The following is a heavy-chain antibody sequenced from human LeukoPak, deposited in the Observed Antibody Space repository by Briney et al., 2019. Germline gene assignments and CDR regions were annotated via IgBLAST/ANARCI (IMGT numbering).Heavy chain of an antibody. CDR1: GFTFSTYW. CDR3: AREGCNTTNCYFSDAFDI. V-gene: IGHV3-74*01. CDR2: INSDGSRT. Sequence: GGSLRLSCATSGFTFSTYWMHWVRQAPGKGLVWVSRINSDGSRTNYADSVKGRFTISRDNAKNTLYLQMNSLRAEDTAVYYCAREGCNTTNCYFSDAFDIWGQGTLVTVSS. D-gene: IGHD2-2*01. J-gene: IGHJ3*02.